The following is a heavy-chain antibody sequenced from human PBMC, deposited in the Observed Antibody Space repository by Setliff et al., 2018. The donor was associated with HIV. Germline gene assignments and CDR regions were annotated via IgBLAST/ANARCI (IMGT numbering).Heavy chain of an antibody. D-gene: IGHD3-10*01. J-gene: IGHJ6*03. CDR2: IYTSGST. V-gene: IGHV4-4*08. Sequence: SETLSLTCTVSGDSISSYVGSWIRQPPGKGLEWIGYIYTSGSTDYNPYLKSRVTISGDTSKNQFSLQLSSVTAADTAVYYCARDRRGYYYGSGSCYMDVWGTGTPVTVSS. CDR1: GDSISSYV. CDR3: ARDRRGYYYGSGSCYMDV.